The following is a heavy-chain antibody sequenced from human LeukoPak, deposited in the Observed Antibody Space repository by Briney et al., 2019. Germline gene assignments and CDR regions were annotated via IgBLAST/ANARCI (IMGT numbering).Heavy chain of an antibody. CDR2: ISSSSSTI. CDR3: ARETGSGWFRDPFDY. V-gene: IGHV3-48*03. D-gene: IGHD6-19*01. Sequence: GGSLRLSCAASGFTFSSYEMNWVRQAPGKGLEWVSYISSSSSTIYYADSVKGRFTISRDNAKNSLYLQMNSLRAEDTAVYYCARETGSGWFRDPFDYWGQGTLVTVSS. J-gene: IGHJ4*02. CDR1: GFTFSSYE.